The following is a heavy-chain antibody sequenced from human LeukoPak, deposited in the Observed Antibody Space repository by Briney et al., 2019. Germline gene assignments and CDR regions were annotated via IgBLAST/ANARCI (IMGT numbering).Heavy chain of an antibody. CDR1: GFSFRTYG. J-gene: IGHJ1*01. CDR2: AYGDGSDK. D-gene: IGHD3-16*01. V-gene: IGHV3-33*01. Sequence: GGSLRLSCAASGFSFRTYGMHWVRQAPGKGLEWVAVAYGDGSDKYYIDSVKGRFTISKDISKNTLYVQMNSLRAEDTAVYYYATGGNYYYTHWGQGTLVTVSS. CDR3: ATGGNYYYTH.